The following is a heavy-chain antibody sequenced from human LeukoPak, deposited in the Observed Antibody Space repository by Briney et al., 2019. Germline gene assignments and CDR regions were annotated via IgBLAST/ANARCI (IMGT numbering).Heavy chain of an antibody. D-gene: IGHD6-19*01. CDR2: MNPNSGDT. CDR3: ARGGAGTVEAAD. J-gene: IGHJ4*02. V-gene: IGHV1-8*01. CDR1: GYTFTSSD. Sequence: GASVKVSCRASGYTFTSSDINWVRQATGQGLEWMGWMNPNSGDTGYAQKFQGRVTMTRDTSISTAYMELSSLTSDDTAVYYCARGGAGTVEAADWDQGTLVTVSS.